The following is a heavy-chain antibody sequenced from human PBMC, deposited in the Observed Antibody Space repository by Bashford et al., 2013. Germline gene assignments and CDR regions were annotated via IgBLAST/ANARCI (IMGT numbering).Heavy chain of an antibody. Sequence: SETLSLTCTVSGGSISSGAYYWSWIRQHPGKGLEWLGYISYSGTTYYNPSLRSRLTMSIDTSKNQFSLKLSSVTAADTALYYCARDLRGYYDSGGFDYWGQGTLVTVSS. CDR3: ARDLRGYYDSGGFDY. CDR2: ISYSGTT. J-gene: IGHJ4*02. V-gene: IGHV4-31*03. D-gene: IGHD3-22*01. CDR1: GGSISSGAYY.